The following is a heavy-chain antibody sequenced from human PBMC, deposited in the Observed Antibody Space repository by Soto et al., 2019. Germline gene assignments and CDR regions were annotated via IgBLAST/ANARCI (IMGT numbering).Heavy chain of an antibody. V-gene: IGHV3-15*04. D-gene: IGHD6-19*01. CDR3: TTRAVPG. Sequence: EVQLVDSGGGLVNPGGSLRLSCAASGFIFTNAWVSWVRQAPGKGLEWVGRVGSEADGGTIDYAAPVKGRFTVSRDQSKNTVHLQMNSLKTEDTAVYYCTTRAVPGWGQGTLVTVSS. CDR1: GFIFTNAW. CDR2: VGSEADGGTI. J-gene: IGHJ4*02.